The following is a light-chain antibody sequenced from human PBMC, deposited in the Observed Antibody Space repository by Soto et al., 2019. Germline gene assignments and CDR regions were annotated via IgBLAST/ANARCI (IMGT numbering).Light chain of an antibody. Sequence: DLQMTQSPSSLSASVGDRVTITCRTSQSISSYLNWYQQKPGKAPKLLIYAASSLQSGVPSRFSGSGSGTDFTLTINSLQPEDFATYYCQQSSSTPVTFGQGTRLEIK. CDR3: QQSSSTPVT. CDR1: QSISSY. CDR2: AAS. J-gene: IGKJ5*01. V-gene: IGKV1-39*01.